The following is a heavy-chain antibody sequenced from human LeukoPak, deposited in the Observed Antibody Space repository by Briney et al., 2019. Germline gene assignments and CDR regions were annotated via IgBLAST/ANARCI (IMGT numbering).Heavy chain of an antibody. CDR3: ARGVRIAVAGNIDY. D-gene: IGHD6-19*01. V-gene: IGHV1-69*13. CDR1: GGTFSSYA. Sequence: SVKVSCKASGGTFSSYAISWVRRAPGQGLEWMGGIIPMFGTANYAQKFQGRVTITADESTTTAYMELSSLRSDDTAVYYCARGVRIAVAGNIDYWGQGTLVTVSS. CDR2: IIPMFGTA. J-gene: IGHJ4*02.